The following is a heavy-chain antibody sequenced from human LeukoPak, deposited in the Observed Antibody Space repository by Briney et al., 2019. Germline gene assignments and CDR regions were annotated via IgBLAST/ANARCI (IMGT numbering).Heavy chain of an antibody. CDR1: GGSISSSSYY. CDR2: IYYSGST. J-gene: IGHJ4*02. V-gene: IGHV4-39*01. Sequence: SETLSLTCTVSGGSISSSSYYWGWIRQPPGKGLEWIGSIYYSGSTYYNPSLKSRVAISVDTSKNQFSLKLSSVTAADTAVYYCARVLRGGWSPNWGQGTLVTVSS. CDR3: ARVLRGGWSPN. D-gene: IGHD3-10*01.